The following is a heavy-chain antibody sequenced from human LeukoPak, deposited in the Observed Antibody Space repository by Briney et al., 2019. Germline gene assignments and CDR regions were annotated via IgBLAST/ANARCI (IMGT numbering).Heavy chain of an antibody. CDR2: ISGSGGST. CDR1: GFTFSSYA. J-gene: IGHJ4*02. CDR3: AKAEGMIVVATFDY. D-gene: IGHD3-22*01. Sequence: GGSLRLSCAASGFTFSSYAMSWVRQAPGKGQEWVSAISGSGGSTYYADSVKGRFTISRDNSKNTLYLQMNSLRAEDTAVYYCAKAEGMIVVATFDYWGQGTLVTVSS. V-gene: IGHV3-23*01.